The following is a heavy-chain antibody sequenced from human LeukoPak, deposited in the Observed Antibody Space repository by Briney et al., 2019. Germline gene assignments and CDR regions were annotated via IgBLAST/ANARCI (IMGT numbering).Heavy chain of an antibody. J-gene: IGHJ6*03. CDR1: GGSISSDNYY. CDR3: ARVSRYSSGYYYMDV. CDR2: IYTGGSA. D-gene: IGHD6-19*01. V-gene: IGHV4-61*02. Sequence: SETLSPTCSVSGGSISSDNYYWSWIRQPAGKGLEWIGRIYTGGSANYNPSLKSRVTISVDTSKNQFSLKLSSVTAADTAVYYCARVSRYSSGYYYMDVWGKGTTVTVSS.